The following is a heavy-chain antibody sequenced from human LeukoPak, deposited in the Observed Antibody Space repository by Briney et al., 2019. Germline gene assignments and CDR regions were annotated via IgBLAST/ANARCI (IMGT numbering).Heavy chain of an antibody. CDR3: ARVVAVTDLPDY. D-gene: IGHD6-19*01. CDR2: ISAYNGNT. Sequence: ASVKVACKASGYTFRRHDITWVRQAPGQGLEWMGWISAYNGNTNYAQKLQGRVTMTTDTSTSTAYMELRSLRSDDTAVYYCARVVAVTDLPDYWGQGTLATVSS. CDR1: GYTFRRHD. J-gene: IGHJ4*02. V-gene: IGHV1-18*01.